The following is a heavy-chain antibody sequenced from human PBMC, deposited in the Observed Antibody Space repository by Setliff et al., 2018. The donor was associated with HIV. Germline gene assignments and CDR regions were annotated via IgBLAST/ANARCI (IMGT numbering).Heavy chain of an antibody. CDR3: ARVEYSSGWYQNWGWFDP. Sequence: PSETLSLTCTVSGGSISSHYWTWIRQPPGKGLEWIGRLHLSGDTNYNPSLKSRVTMSIDTSKNQFSLKLSSVTAADTAVYYCARVEYSSGWYQNWGWFDPWGQGTLVTVSS. J-gene: IGHJ5*02. D-gene: IGHD6-19*01. V-gene: IGHV4-4*07. CDR2: LHLSGDT. CDR1: GGSISSHY.